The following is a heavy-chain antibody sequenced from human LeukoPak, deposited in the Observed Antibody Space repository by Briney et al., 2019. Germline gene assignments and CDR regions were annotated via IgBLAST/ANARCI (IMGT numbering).Heavy chain of an antibody. D-gene: IGHD1-7*01. Sequence: SGPTLVNPTQPLTLTCTFSGFSLSTSGVGVGWIRQPPAKALEWLALIYWNDDKRYSPSLKSRLTITKDTSKNQVVLTMTNMDPVDTATYYCAHSPEDWNYGDYFDYWGQGTLVTVSS. CDR1: GFSLSTSGVG. V-gene: IGHV2-5*01. CDR2: IYWNDDK. CDR3: AHSPEDWNYGDYFDY. J-gene: IGHJ4*02.